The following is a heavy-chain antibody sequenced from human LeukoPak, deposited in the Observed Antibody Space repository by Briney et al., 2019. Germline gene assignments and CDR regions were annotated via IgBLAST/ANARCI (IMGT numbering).Heavy chain of an antibody. V-gene: IGHV4-34*01. CDR2: INHRGDT. J-gene: IGHJ4*02. CDR1: GGSLSAYY. Sequence: SETLSLTCAVYGGSLSAYYWSWIRQSPGKGLEWIAEINHRGDTNYNPSVKSPVSLSVDTSKNQFSLKVTSLTAADTAVYYCARGPTISETGYFDYWGQGSIVTVSS. CDR3: ARGPTISETGYFDY. D-gene: IGHD1-1*01.